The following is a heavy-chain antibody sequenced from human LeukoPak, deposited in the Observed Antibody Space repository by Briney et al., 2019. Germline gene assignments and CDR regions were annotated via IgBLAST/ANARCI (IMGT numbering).Heavy chain of an antibody. CDR3: ARDYDFWSGLAPYGMDV. J-gene: IGHJ6*02. V-gene: IGHV3-21*01. D-gene: IGHD3-3*01. CDR1: GFTFSSYA. CDR2: ISSSSSYI. Sequence: GALRLSCAASGFTFSSYAMSWVRQAPGKGLEWVSSISSSSSYIYYADSVKGRFTISRDNAKNSLYLQMNSLRAEDTAVYYCARDYDFWSGLAPYGMDVWGQGTTVTVSS.